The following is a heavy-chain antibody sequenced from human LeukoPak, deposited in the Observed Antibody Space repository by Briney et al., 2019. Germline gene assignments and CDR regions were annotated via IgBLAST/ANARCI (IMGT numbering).Heavy chain of an antibody. V-gene: IGHV4-59*06. Sequence: PSETLSLTCTVSGGSISSYYWSWIRQPPGKGLEWIGYIYYSGSTYYNPSLKSRVTISADTSKNQFSLKLSSVTAADTAVYYCARGFGDQLLLSGFDYWGQGTLVTVSS. CDR2: IYYSGST. J-gene: IGHJ4*02. CDR3: ARGFGDQLLLSGFDY. D-gene: IGHD2-2*01. CDR1: GGSISSYY.